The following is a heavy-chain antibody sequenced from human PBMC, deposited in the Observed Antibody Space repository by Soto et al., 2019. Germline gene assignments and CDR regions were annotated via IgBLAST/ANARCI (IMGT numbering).Heavy chain of an antibody. CDR1: GGTFSSYA. V-gene: IGHV1-8*02. Sequence: ASVKVSCKASGGTFSSYAITWVRQAPGQGLEWMGWISAYNGNTNYAQKFQGRVTMTRNTSISTAYMELSSLRSEDTAVYYCAREKTSYGMDVWGQGTTVTVSS. CDR3: AREKTSYGMDV. J-gene: IGHJ6*02. CDR2: ISAYNGNT.